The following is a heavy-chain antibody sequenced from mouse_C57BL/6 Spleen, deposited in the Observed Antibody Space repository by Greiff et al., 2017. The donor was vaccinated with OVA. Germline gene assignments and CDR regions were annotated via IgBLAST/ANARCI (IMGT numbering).Heavy chain of an antibody. D-gene: IGHD1-1*01. V-gene: IGHV14-4*01. Sequence: VQLQQSGAELVRPGASVKLSCTASGFNIKDDYMHWVKQRPEQGLEWIGWIDPENGDTEYASKSQGKATITADTSSNTAYLQLSSLTSEDTAVYYCTTRITTVVATFDYWGQGTTLTVSS. CDR1: GFNIKDDY. CDR3: TTRITTVVATFDY. J-gene: IGHJ2*01. CDR2: IDPENGDT.